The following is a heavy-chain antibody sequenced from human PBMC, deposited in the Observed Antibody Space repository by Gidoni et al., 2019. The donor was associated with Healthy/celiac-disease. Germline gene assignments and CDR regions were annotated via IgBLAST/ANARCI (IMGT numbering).Heavy chain of an antibody. J-gene: IGHJ4*02. D-gene: IGHD3-22*01. CDR2: IRSKAYGGTT. CDR1: GYTLGTCA. V-gene: IGHV3-49*04. Sequence: VKQVELGGEWEKPGRSRGVSGTAWGYTLGTCASCGVGKAPGKGLEWVGFIRSKAYGGTTEYAASVKGRFTISRDNSKSIAYLQMNSLKTEDTAVYYCTRLLTRWYYYDSSGYPYYFDYWGQGTLVTVSS. CDR3: TRLLTRWYYYDSSGYPYYFDY.